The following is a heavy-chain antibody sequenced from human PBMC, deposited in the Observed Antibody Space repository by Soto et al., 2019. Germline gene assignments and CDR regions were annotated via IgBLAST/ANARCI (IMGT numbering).Heavy chain of an antibody. CDR1: GFTFDDYA. D-gene: IGHD3-3*01. J-gene: IGHJ4*02. V-gene: IGHV3-9*01. CDR2: ISWNSGSI. CDR3: AKGAFRFLEWLLSAFDY. Sequence: EVQLVESGGGLVQPGRSLRLSCAASGFTFDDYAMHWVRQAPGKGLEWVSGISWNSGSIGYADSVKGRFTISRDNAKNSLYLQMNSLRAEDTALYYCAKGAFRFLEWLLSAFDYWGQGTLVTVSS.